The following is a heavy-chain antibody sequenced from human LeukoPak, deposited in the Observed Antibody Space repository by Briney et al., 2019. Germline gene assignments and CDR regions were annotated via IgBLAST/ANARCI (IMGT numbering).Heavy chain of an antibody. Sequence: TGGSLRLSCAASGFTFSSYEMNWVRQAPGKGLEWVSYISSSGSTIYYADSVKGRFTIPRDNSKNTVYLQMNSLRAEDTAVYYCARDKVYYGSGIRYDYWGQGTLVTVSS. CDR1: GFTFSSYE. D-gene: IGHD3-10*01. J-gene: IGHJ4*02. V-gene: IGHV3-48*03. CDR3: ARDKVYYGSGIRYDY. CDR2: ISSSGSTI.